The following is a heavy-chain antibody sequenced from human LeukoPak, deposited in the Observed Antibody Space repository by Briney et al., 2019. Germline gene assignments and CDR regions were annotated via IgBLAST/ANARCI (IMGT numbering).Heavy chain of an antibody. Sequence: SETLSLTCTVSGGSISSYYWSWIRQPSGKGLEWIGYIYYSGSTNYNPSLKSRVTISVDTSKNQFSLKLSSVTAADTAVYYCAREYSSSSGYYYYYYMDVWGKGTTVTVSS. CDR3: AREYSSSSGYYYYYYMDV. V-gene: IGHV4-59*01. D-gene: IGHD6-6*01. J-gene: IGHJ6*03. CDR2: IYYSGST. CDR1: GGSISSYY.